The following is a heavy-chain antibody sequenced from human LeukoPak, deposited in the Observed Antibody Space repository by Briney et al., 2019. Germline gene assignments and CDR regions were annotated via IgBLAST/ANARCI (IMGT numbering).Heavy chain of an antibody. J-gene: IGHJ4*02. D-gene: IGHD6-6*01. CDR3: TGPGEYSTSSVIDY. CDR1: GFTFSNAW. CDR2: IKSKTDGGTT. V-gene: IGHV3-15*01. Sequence: GGSLRLSCAASGFTFSNAWMSWVRQAPGKGLEWVGRIKSKTDGGTTDYAAPVTDRFTISRDDSKKTVYLQMNSLKTDDTAVYYCTGPGEYSTSSVIDYWGQGTLVTVSS.